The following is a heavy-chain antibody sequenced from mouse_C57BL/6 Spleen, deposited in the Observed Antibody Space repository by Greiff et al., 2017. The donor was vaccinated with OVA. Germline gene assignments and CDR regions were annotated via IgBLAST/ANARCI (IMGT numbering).Heavy chain of an antibody. CDR1: GYTFTSYW. D-gene: IGHD1-1*02. Sequence: QVQLQQPGTALVKPGASVKLSCTASGYTFTSYWMHWVKQRPGQGLEWIGNINPSNGGPNYNEKFKSKATLTVDKSSSTAYMQLSSLTSEDSAVYYCARLELWGTWGAYWGQGTLVTVSA. V-gene: IGHV1-53*01. J-gene: IGHJ3*01. CDR3: ARLELWGTWGAY. CDR2: INPSNGGP.